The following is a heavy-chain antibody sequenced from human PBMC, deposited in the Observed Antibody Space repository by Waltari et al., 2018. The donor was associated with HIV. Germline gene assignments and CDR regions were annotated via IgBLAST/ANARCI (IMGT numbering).Heavy chain of an antibody. J-gene: IGHJ6*02. CDR2: ISYDGSNK. CDR3: ARDQGSPRVYGMDV. V-gene: IGHV3-30*01. Sequence: QVQLVESGGGVVQPGRSLRLSCAASGFTFSSYAMHWVRQAPGKGLEWVAVISYDGSNKYYADSVKGRFTISRDNSKNTLYLQMNSLRAEDTAVYYCARDQGSPRVYGMDVWGQGTTVTVSS. CDR1: GFTFSSYA.